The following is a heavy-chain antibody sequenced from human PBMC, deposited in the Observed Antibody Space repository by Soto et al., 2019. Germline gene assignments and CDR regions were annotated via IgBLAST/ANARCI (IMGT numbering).Heavy chain of an antibody. CDR3: ARYSRGRLAGLDY. Sequence: PGESLKISCKGSGYSFTGYWIGWVRQMPGKGLEWMGIIYPGDSDTRYSPSFQGQVTISADKSFSTAYLQWSSLKASDTAMYCCARYSRGRLAGLDYWGQGTLVTVSS. CDR1: GYSFTGYW. V-gene: IGHV5-51*01. D-gene: IGHD6-13*01. J-gene: IGHJ4*02. CDR2: IYPGDSDT.